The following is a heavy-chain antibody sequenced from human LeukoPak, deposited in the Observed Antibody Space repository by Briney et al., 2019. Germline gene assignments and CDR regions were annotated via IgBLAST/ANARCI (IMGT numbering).Heavy chain of an antibody. CDR3: ATGHCNTSSCYYYYMDF. D-gene: IGHD2/OR15-2a*01. Sequence: AAVTVSRLFSGYTLRELSMHWVRQPPAKGRQWMGVFDPEDGESIIAQKFQGRLTMTEDTSTDTDYMELSSLTSEDTAMYYCATGHCNTSSCYYYYMDFWGKGTTVTVSS. J-gene: IGHJ6*03. CDR2: FDPEDGES. V-gene: IGHV1-24*01. CDR1: GYTLRELS.